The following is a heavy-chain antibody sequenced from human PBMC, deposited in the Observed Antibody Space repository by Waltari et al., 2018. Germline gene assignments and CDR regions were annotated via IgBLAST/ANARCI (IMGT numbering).Heavy chain of an antibody. J-gene: IGHJ4*02. V-gene: IGHV3-7*01. CDR2: IKPDGSEK. D-gene: IGHD3-16*01. Sequence: EVQLVESGGALVQPGGSVRLSCAASGSTFSTTWMCWFRQTPGKGLEWVANIKPDGSEKYYVDSVKGRFTISRDNAKNSLYLQMNSLRAEDTAVYFCASGGGRPFDYWGQGTLVTVSS. CDR1: GSTFSTTW. CDR3: ASGGGRPFDY.